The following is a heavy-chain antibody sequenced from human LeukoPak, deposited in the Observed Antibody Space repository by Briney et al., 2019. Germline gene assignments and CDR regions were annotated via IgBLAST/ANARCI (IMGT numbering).Heavy chain of an antibody. CDR2: FYYSGRT. V-gene: IGHV4-59*01. Sequence: PSETLSLTCTVSGGSISSYYWSWIRQPPGKGLEWIGYFYYSGRTNYNPSLKSRVTISVDTSKNQFSLKLSSVTAADTAVYYCARGTYYDFWSGPDAFDIWGQGTMVTVSS. CDR3: ARGTYYDFWSGPDAFDI. CDR1: GGSISSYY. J-gene: IGHJ3*02. D-gene: IGHD3-3*01.